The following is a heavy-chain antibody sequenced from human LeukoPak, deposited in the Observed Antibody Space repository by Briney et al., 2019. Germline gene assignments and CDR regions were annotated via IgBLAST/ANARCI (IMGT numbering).Heavy chain of an antibody. J-gene: IGHJ4*02. CDR2: INDSGTT. Sequence: SETLSLTCGVSSEFFSGYYWGWIRQPPGKGLEWIGDINDSGTTKYNPTLESRVTVSIETSKNQFSLKVKSVTAADTGVYYCARLPLGAFGEVLNFDCWGQGALVTVSS. V-gene: IGHV4-34*01. D-gene: IGHD3-10*01. CDR3: ARLPLGAFGEVLNFDC. CDR1: SEFFSGYY.